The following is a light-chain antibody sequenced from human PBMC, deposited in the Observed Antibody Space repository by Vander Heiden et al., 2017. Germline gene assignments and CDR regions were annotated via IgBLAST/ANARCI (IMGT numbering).Light chain of an antibody. V-gene: IGLV2-8*01. CDR3: SSYAGNNNKV. J-gene: IGLJ1*01. CDR1: SMDVGGDEY. CDR2: EVT. Sequence: QSALAQPPSASGPPGQSVAISCTGSSMDVGGDEYVSWYQQHPGKATKLIIYEVTKRSSGVPDRFSGSKSGNTASLTVSGLQDKDEADYYCSSYAGNNNKVFGTGTKVTVL.